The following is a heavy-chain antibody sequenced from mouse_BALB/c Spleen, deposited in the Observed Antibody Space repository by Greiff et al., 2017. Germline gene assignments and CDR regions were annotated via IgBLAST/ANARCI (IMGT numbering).Heavy chain of an antibody. V-gene: IGHV7-3*02. J-gene: IGHJ2*01. Sequence: EVMFVESGGGLVQPGGSLRLSCATSGFTFTDYYMSWVRQPPGKALEWLGFIRNKANGYTTEYSASVKGRFTISRDNSQSILYLQMNTLRAEDSATYYCAREDYGRYFDYWGQGTTLTVSS. CDR3: AREDYGRYFDY. CDR1: GFTFTDYY. D-gene: IGHD1-1*01. CDR2: IRNKANGYTT.